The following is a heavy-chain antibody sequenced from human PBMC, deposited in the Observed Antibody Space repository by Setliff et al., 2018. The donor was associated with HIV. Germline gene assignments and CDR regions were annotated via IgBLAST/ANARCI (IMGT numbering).Heavy chain of an antibody. Sequence: GGSLRLSCAASGFTFSNYWTTWVRQAPGKGLEWVAHIKDDGSEEDYVESVKGRVTISRDNAKNSLYLQMNNMRVEDTAVYFCARDEWFGYRGVYYMDVWGKGTTVTVSS. J-gene: IGHJ6*03. D-gene: IGHD3-10*01. V-gene: IGHV3-7*03. CDR1: GFTFSNYW. CDR3: ARDEWFGYRGVYYMDV. CDR2: IKDDGSEE.